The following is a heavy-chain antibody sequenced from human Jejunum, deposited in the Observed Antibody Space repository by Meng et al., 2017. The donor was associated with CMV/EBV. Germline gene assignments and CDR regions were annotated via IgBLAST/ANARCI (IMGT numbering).Heavy chain of an antibody. D-gene: IGHD3-3*01. CDR1: VYTFPDHV. CDR3: ARHGNYLDV. J-gene: IGHJ6*02. Sequence: SCKPSVYTFPDHVIHWVRQAPGQGLEWMGWLTPRTGGTFYAQNFQGRVTMTGDTSISTVYMELRRLTSDDTAVYYCARHGNYLDVWGQGTTVTVSS. CDR2: LTPRTGGT. V-gene: IGHV1-2*02.